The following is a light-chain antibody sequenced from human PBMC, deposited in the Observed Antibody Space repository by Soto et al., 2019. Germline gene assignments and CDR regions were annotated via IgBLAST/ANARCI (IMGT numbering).Light chain of an antibody. Sequence: EIVLKRTPATLSLSPGERATLSCRASQSVGSYLAWYQHKPGQAPRLILSDAYNRATGIPARFSGSGSETDFTLTISSLEPEESAVYYCQQSSNWASLTLGGGTKVDIK. V-gene: IGKV3-11*01. CDR3: QQSSNWASLT. CDR1: QSVGSY. J-gene: IGKJ4*01. CDR2: DAY.